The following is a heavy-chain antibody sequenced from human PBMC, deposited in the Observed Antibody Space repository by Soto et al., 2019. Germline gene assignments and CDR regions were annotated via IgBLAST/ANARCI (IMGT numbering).Heavy chain of an antibody. CDR3: ARDHRWYGYYYYGMDV. J-gene: IGHJ6*02. V-gene: IGHV3-7*03. Sequence: GGSLRLSCAASGFTFSSYWMSWVRQAPGKGLEWVANIKQDGSEKYYVDSVKGRFTISRENAKNSLYLQMNSLRAEDMAVYYCARDHRWYGYYYYGMDVWGQGTTVTVSS. CDR2: IKQDGSEK. CDR1: GFTFSSYW. D-gene: IGHD6-13*01.